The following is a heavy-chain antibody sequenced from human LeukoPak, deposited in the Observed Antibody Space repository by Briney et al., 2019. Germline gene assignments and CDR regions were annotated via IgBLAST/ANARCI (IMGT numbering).Heavy chain of an antibody. V-gene: IGHV3-15*01. Sequence: GASLRLSCAASGFTFTDAWMSWVRQGPGRGLEWVGHKKSKPDVGTTAYAAPVKGRFTISRDDSKNMLYLQMNSLKTEDTGVYYCTTDHGSGSYYIYWGQGTLVTVSS. D-gene: IGHD3-10*01. CDR2: KKSKPDVGTT. CDR3: TTDHGSGSYYIY. CDR1: GFTFTDAW. J-gene: IGHJ4*02.